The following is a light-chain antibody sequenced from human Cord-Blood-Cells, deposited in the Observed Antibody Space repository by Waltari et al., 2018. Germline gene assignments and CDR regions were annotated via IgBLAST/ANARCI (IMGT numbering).Light chain of an antibody. Sequence: SYELTQPPSVSVSPGQTARTTCSGDALPKQYAYWYQQKPGQAPVLAIYKDSERPSGIPERFSGSSSGTTVTLTISGVQAEDEADYYCQSADSSGTYRVFGGGTKLTVL. CDR2: KDS. CDR3: QSADSSGTYRV. V-gene: IGLV3-25*03. J-gene: IGLJ3*02. CDR1: ALPKQY.